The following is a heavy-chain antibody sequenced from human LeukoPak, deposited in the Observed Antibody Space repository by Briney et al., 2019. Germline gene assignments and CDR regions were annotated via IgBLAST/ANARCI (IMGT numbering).Heavy chain of an antibody. CDR2: VYHSGST. V-gene: IGHV4-59*01. CDR3: ARDPGSYYDF. CDR1: GGSMRSYY. Sequence: PSETLSLTCTVSGGSMRSYYWSWIRQPPGKGLEWIGYVYHSGSTNDNPSLKSRVTISVDTSKNQSSLKLSSVTAADTAVYYCARDPGSYYDFWGQGTLVTVSS. D-gene: IGHD1-26*01. J-gene: IGHJ4*02.